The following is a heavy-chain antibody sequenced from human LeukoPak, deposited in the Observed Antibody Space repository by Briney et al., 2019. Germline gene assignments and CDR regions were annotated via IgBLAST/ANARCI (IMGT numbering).Heavy chain of an antibody. CDR1: GFTFSSYW. CDR3: ALGYDILTGYY. J-gene: IGHJ4*02. CDR2: IKQDGSEK. V-gene: IGHV3-7*01. Sequence: GGSLRLSCAASGFTFSSYWRSWVRQAPGKGLEWVANIKQDGSEKYYVDSVKGRFTISRDNAKNSLYLQMNSLRAEDTAVYYCALGYDILTGYYWGQGTLVTVSS. D-gene: IGHD3-9*01.